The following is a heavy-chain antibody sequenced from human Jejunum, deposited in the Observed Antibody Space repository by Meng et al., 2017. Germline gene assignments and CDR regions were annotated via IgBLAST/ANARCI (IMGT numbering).Heavy chain of an antibody. D-gene: IGHD3-22*01. Sequence: GGSLRLSCAASGFTFSNHWMHWVRQIPGKELVWVSRINSDGSRTSYTDSVKGRFTISRDNARDTLYLQMTSLRAEDTAVYYCARDVVVGQTTRAPFAYWGHGTQVTVSS. CDR1: GFTFSNHW. J-gene: IGHJ4*01. V-gene: IGHV3-74*01. CDR3: ARDVVVGQTTRAPFAY. CDR2: INSDGSRT.